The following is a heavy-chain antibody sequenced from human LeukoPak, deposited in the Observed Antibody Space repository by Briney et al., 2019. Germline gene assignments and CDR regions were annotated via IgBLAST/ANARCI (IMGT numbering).Heavy chain of an antibody. V-gene: IGHV4-38-2*02. Sequence: SETLSLTCTVSGYSISSSYYWGWIRQPPGKGLEWIGSIYYSGSTYYNPSLKSRVTISVDTSKNQFSLKLSSVTAADTAVYYCASGRSLWSIDYWGQGTLVTVSS. CDR1: GYSISSSYY. D-gene: IGHD3-10*01. CDR2: IYYSGST. J-gene: IGHJ4*02. CDR3: ASGRSLWSIDY.